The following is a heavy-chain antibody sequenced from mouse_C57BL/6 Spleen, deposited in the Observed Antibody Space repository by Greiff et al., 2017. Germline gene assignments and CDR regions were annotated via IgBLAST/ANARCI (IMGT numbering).Heavy chain of an antibody. CDR1: GYTFTDYN. Sequence: EVQLQQSGPELVKPGASVSMTCKASGYTFTDYNMHWVNQSHGKSLEWIGYINPNNGGTSYNQKFKGKATLTVNKSSSTAYMELRSLTSEDSAVYYCARTREAWFAYWGQGTLVTVSA. CDR2: INPNNGGT. V-gene: IGHV1-22*01. J-gene: IGHJ3*01. CDR3: ARTREAWFAY.